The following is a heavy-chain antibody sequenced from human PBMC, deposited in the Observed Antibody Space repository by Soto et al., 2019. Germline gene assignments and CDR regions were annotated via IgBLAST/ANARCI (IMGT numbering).Heavy chain of an antibody. CDR3: ARGDSTDCSNGVCSFFYNHDMEV. J-gene: IGHJ6*02. V-gene: IGHV1-2*04. D-gene: IGHD2-8*01. CDR2: INPKSGGT. CDR1: GYSFTDYH. Sequence: QVQLVQSGAEVKKPGASVKVSCKASGYSFTDYHIHWVRQAPGQGLAWLGRINPKSGGTSTAQKFQGWVTMTTDTSISTASMDLTRLTSDDTAIYYCARGDSTDCSNGVCSFFYNHDMEVWGQGTTVTVSS.